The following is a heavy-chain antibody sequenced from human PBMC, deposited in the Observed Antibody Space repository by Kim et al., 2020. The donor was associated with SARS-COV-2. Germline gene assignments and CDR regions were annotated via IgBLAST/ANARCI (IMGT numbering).Heavy chain of an antibody. D-gene: IGHD3-16*01. V-gene: IGHV3-21*01. CDR3: ARDLAGHERLGGY. CDR1: GFSFSTYS. CDR2: ITSSSSFSI. J-gene: IGHJ4*02. Sequence: GGSLRLSCVGSGFSFSTYSMNWVRQAPGKGLEWVSSITSSSSFSIYYADSVKGRFTISRDNAKNSLYLQMNSLRAEDTAVYYCARDLAGHERLGGYWGQGTLVTVSS.